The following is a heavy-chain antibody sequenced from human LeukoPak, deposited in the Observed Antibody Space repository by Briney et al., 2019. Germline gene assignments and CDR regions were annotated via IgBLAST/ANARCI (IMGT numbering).Heavy chain of an antibody. CDR1: GFTFSNYG. Sequence: GGSLRLSCAASGFTFSNYGMHWLRQAPGKGLEWVAVIWFDGSHKYYGDSVKGRFTISRDNSNNTLYLQIDSLRDDDTAIYYCARVVVSGTWWFDPWGQGTLVTVSS. J-gene: IGHJ5*02. V-gene: IGHV3-33*08. CDR2: IWFDGSHK. CDR3: ARVVVSGTWWFDP. D-gene: IGHD2-15*01.